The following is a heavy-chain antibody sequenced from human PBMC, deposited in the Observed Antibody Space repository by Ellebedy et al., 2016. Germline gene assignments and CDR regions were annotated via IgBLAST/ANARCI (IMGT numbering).Heavy chain of an antibody. J-gene: IGHJ6*02. CDR3: ARGVNGSSWYVYYYYYGMDV. CDR1: GYTFTSYG. Sequence: ASVKVSXXASGYTFTSYGISWVRQAPGQGLEWMGWISAYNGNTNYAQKLQGRVTMTTDTSTSTAYMELSSLRSEDTAVYYCARGVNGSSWYVYYYYYGMDVWGQGTTVTVSS. D-gene: IGHD6-13*01. V-gene: IGHV1-18*01. CDR2: ISAYNGNT.